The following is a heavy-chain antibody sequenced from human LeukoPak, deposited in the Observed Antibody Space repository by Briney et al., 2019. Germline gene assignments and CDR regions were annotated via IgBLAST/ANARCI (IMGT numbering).Heavy chain of an antibody. J-gene: IGHJ4*02. Sequence: SETLSLTCTVSGGSISSYYWSWIRQPPGKGLEWIGYIYYSGSTNYNPSPKSRVTISVDTSKNQFSLKLSSVTAADTAVYYCARGHPKAYYYDSSGAFDYWGQGTLVTVSS. CDR1: GGSISSYY. CDR3: ARGHPKAYYYDSSGAFDY. D-gene: IGHD3-22*01. CDR2: IYYSGST. V-gene: IGHV4-59*08.